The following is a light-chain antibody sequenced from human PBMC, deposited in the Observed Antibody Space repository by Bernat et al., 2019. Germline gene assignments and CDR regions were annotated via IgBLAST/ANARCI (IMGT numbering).Light chain of an antibody. Sequence: PGERATLSCRASLSLGSYLAWYQQKPGQAPRLLIYGASSRATGIPDRFSGSGSGIEFTLTITSLEPEDVAVYYCQQDYSWTRTVGVGRKGEIK. CDR2: GAS. CDR1: LSLGSY. V-gene: IGKV3D-15*01. CDR3: QQDYSWTRT. J-gene: IGKJ4*01.